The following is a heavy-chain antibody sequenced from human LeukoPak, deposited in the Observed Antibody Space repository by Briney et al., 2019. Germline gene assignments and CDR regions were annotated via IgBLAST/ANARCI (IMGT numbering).Heavy chain of an antibody. CDR3: ARRGHRGGPPGYCSSTSCYPARPFDY. V-gene: IGHV4-34*01. CDR1: GGSFSGYY. D-gene: IGHD2-2*01. CDR2: INHSRIT. Sequence: SETLSLTCAVYGGSFSGYYWSWIRQPPGKGLEWMGEINHSRITHYNPSLKSRVTISVYTSKYQFSLKLSSVTAADTALYYCARRGHRGGPPGYCSSTSCYPARPFDYWGQGTLVTVSS. J-gene: IGHJ4*01.